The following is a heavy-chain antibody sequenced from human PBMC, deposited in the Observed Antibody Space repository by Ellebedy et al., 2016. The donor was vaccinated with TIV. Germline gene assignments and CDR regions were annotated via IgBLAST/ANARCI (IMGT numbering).Heavy chain of an antibody. Sequence: ASVKVSXKASGYTFTGYYMHWVRQAPGQGLEWMGWINPNSGGTIFAQNFQGRVTMTRDTSVSTAYMELSRLRSDDTAVYYCARGVTSYYFYYMDVWGKGTTVTVSS. CDR3: ARGVTSYYFYYMDV. J-gene: IGHJ6*03. CDR2: INPNSGGT. V-gene: IGHV1-2*02. CDR1: GYTFTGYY. D-gene: IGHD4-23*01.